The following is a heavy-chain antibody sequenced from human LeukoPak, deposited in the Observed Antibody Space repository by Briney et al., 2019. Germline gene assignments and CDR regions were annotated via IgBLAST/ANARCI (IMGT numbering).Heavy chain of an antibody. J-gene: IGHJ4*02. V-gene: IGHV3-23*01. D-gene: IGHD3-10*01. CDR3: AKLGSYGSGSYYNV. Sequence: GRSLRLSCAASGFTFSSYAMSWVRQAPGKGLEWVSAISGSGGSTYYADSVKGRFTISRDNSKNTLYLQMNSLRAEDTAVYYCAKLGSYGSGSYYNVWGQGNLVTVSS. CDR2: ISGSGGST. CDR1: GFTFSSYA.